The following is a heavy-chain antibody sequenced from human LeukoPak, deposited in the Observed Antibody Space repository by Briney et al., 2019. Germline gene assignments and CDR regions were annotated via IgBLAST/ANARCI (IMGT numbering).Heavy chain of an antibody. CDR2: IYHSGST. J-gene: IGHJ5*02. CDR1: GYSISSGYY. V-gene: IGHV4-38-2*02. D-gene: IGHD6-13*01. CDR3: ARDSFIAAAGSIDP. Sequence: SETLSLTCTVSGYSISSGYYWGWIRQPPGKGLEWIGSIYHSGSTYYNPSLKIRVTISVDTSKNQFSLKLSSVTAADTAVYYCARDSFIAAAGSIDPWGQGTLVTVSS.